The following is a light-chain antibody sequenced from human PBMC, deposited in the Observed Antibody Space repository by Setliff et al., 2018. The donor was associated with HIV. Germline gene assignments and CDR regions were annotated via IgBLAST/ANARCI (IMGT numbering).Light chain of an antibody. CDR2: EVS. J-gene: IGLJ1*01. CDR3: TSYTRDNTITRV. V-gene: IGLV2-14*01. CDR1: SSDVGGYNY. Sequence: QSALAQPASVSGSPGQSITISCTGTSSDVGGYNYVSWYQQHPGKAPKIMIYEVSNRPSGVSNRFSGSKSGNTASLTISGLQAEDEADYYCTSYTRDNTITRVFGTGTKVTVL.